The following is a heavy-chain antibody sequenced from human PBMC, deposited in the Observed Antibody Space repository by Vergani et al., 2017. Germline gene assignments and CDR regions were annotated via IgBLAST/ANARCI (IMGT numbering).Heavy chain of an antibody. CDR2: ISSSSSYI. D-gene: IGHD6-13*01. Sequence: EVQLVESGGGPVKPGGSLRLSCAASGFTFSSYSMNWVRQAPGKGLEWVSSISSSSSYIYYADSVKGLFTISRDNAKNSLYLQMNSLRDEDTAVYYCARGGEQQLVQGAFDIWGQGTMVTVS. CDR3: ARGGEQQLVQGAFDI. J-gene: IGHJ3*02. CDR1: GFTFSSYS. V-gene: IGHV3-21*01.